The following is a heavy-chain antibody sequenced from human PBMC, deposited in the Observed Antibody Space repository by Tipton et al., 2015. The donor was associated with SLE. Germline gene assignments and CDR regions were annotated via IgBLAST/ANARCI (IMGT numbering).Heavy chain of an antibody. J-gene: IGHJ6*02. V-gene: IGHV4-4*02. D-gene: IGHD7-27*01. Sequence: TLSLTCAVSGGSISNNWWSWVRQPPGKGLEWIGEIYESGITNYNPSLKSRVTISVDISKNQFSLNLSSVTAADTAVYYCARETTGDTYYYYGMDVWGQGTTATVSS. CDR1: GGSISNNW. CDR3: ARETTGDTYYYYGMDV. CDR2: IYESGIT.